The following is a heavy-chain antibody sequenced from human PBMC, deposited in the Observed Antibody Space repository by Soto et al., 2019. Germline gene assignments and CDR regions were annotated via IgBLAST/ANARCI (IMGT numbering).Heavy chain of an antibody. D-gene: IGHD3-22*01. CDR1: GFTFSSYS. CDR3: VKGEYYYDGSAYYPFDY. J-gene: IGHJ4*02. Sequence: PGGSLRLSCAASGFTFSSYSMTWVRQTPGKGLEWLSYISSTSSKIYYADSVKGRFTISRDNSKNTVYLQMSSLRAEDTAVYYCVKGEYYYDGSAYYPFDYWGQGTLVTVSS. CDR2: ISSTSSKI. V-gene: IGHV3-21*05.